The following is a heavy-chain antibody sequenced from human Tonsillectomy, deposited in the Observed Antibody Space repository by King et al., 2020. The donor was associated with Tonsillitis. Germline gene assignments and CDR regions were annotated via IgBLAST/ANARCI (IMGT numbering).Heavy chain of an antibody. J-gene: IGHJ5*02. CDR3: ARGGENWLDP. CDR2: IIPIFGTP. Sequence: VQLVQSGAEVKKPGSSVKVSCKASGGTFSTYAISWVRQAPGQGLDWMGGIIPIFGTPNYAQKFQGRVTITADESTSTAYIKLSSLRSEDTAVYYCARGGENWLDPWGQGTLVTVSS. CDR1: GGTFSTYA. V-gene: IGHV1-69*01.